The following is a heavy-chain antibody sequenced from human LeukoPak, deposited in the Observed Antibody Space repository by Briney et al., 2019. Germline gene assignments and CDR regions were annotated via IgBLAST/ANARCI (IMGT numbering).Heavy chain of an antibody. Sequence: GGSLRLSCAASGFTFSSYAMHWVRQAPGKGLEWVAVISYDGSNKYYADSVKGRFTISRDNSKNTLYLQMNSLRAEDTAVYYCAKARTRYSGSYFDYWGQGTLVTVSP. D-gene: IGHD1-26*01. V-gene: IGHV3-30*04. J-gene: IGHJ4*02. CDR2: ISYDGSNK. CDR1: GFTFSSYA. CDR3: AKARTRYSGSYFDY.